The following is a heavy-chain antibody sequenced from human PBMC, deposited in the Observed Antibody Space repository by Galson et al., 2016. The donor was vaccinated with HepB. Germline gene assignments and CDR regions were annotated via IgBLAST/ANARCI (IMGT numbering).Heavy chain of an antibody. CDR1: GFTFSDYY. V-gene: IGHV3-11*01. CDR2: ISSSGSTI. CDR3: ARDRKVLLWVGEPEDY. Sequence: SLRLSCAASGFTFSDYYMNWIRQAPGKGLEWVSSISSSGSTIYYADSVKGRFIISRDNAKNSLYLQMNSLRAEDTAVYYCARDRKVLLWVGEPEDYWGQGTLVSVSS. J-gene: IGHJ4*02. D-gene: IGHD3-10*01.